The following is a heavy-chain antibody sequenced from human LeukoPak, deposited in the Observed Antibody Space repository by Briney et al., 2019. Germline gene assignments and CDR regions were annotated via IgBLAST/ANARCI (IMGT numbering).Heavy chain of an antibody. CDR1: GYTLTELS. J-gene: IGHJ3*02. Sequence: GASVKVSCKVSGYTLTELSMHWVRQAPGKGLEWMGGFDPEDGETIYAQKFQGRVTMTEDTSTDTAYMELSSLRSEDTAVYYCATDRGQSGSYYLAFDIWGQGTVVTVSS. D-gene: IGHD1-26*01. CDR3: ATDRGQSGSYYLAFDI. V-gene: IGHV1-24*01. CDR2: FDPEDGET.